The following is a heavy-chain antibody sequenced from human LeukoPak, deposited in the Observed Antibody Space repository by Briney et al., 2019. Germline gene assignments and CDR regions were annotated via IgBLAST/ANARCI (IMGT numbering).Heavy chain of an antibody. CDR3: ARDLSGSSFY. CDR1: GFAFNKYA. V-gene: IGHV3-30*02. Sequence: GGSLRLSCVASGFAFNKYAMHWVRQAPGKGLEWLTFIRHDGSFKEYADSVKGRFTISRDNSKNTLYLQMNGLRAEDTAVYYCARDLSGSSFYWGQGTLVTVSS. CDR2: IRHDGSFK. J-gene: IGHJ4*02. D-gene: IGHD3-22*01.